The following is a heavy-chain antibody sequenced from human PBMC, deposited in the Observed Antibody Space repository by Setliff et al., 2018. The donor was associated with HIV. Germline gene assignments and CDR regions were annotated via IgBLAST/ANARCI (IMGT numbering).Heavy chain of an antibody. D-gene: IGHD5-12*01. Sequence: PSETLSLTCSVSGGCIDRSNYYWGWIRQSPGKGLEWIGNIHYSGSTYYAPSLKSRVTISVDTSKNQFSLKLTSVTAADTAVYFCARVVPREVAPGGFDIWGQGTMVTVSS. CDR2: IHYSGST. CDR3: ARVVPREVAPGGFDI. V-gene: IGHV4-39*07. CDR1: GGCIDRSNYY. J-gene: IGHJ3*02.